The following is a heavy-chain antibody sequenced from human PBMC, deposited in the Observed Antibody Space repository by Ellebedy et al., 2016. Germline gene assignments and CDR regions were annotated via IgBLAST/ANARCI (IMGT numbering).Heavy chain of an antibody. D-gene: IGHD6-13*01. Sequence: ASVKVSCXASGYTFTSYGISWVRQAPGQGLEWMGWISAYNGNTNYAQKLQGRVTMTTDTSTSTAYMELRSLRSDDTAVYYCARDRGSSSWYYWFDPWGQGTLVTVSS. V-gene: IGHV1-18*01. CDR3: ARDRGSSSWYYWFDP. J-gene: IGHJ5*02. CDR2: ISAYNGNT. CDR1: GYTFTSYG.